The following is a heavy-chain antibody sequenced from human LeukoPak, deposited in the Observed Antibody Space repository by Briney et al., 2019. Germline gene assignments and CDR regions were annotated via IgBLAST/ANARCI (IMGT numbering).Heavy chain of an antibody. J-gene: IGHJ4*02. V-gene: IGHV3-20*04. CDR2: INWNGGST. D-gene: IGHD3-22*01. Sequence: PGGSLRLSCAASGFTFDDYGMSWVRQAPGKGLEWVSGINWNGGSTGYADSVKGRFTISRDNAKNSLYLQMNSLRAEDTALYYCAREGVYYCDSSGSYYFDYWGQGTLVTVSS. CDR1: GFTFDDYG. CDR3: AREGVYYCDSSGSYYFDY.